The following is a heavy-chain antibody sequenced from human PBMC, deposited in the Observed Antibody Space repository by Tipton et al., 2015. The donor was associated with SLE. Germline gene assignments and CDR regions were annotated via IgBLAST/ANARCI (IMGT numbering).Heavy chain of an antibody. D-gene: IGHD3-10*01. V-gene: IGHV3-74*01. Sequence: SLRLSCAASGFTFSSYWMHWVRQAPGKGLVWVSRINSDGSSTSYADSVKGRFTISRDNAKNTLYLQMNSLRAEDTAVYYCARGGGVQGVDAFDIWGQGTMVTVSS. CDR3: ARGGGVQGVDAFDI. CDR2: INSDGSST. CDR1: GFTFSSYW. J-gene: IGHJ3*02.